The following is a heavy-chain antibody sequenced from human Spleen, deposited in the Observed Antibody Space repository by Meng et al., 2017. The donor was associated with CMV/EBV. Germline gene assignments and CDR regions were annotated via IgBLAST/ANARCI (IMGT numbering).Heavy chain of an antibody. Sequence: GGSLRLSCAASGFTFSGYWMSWVRQAPGRGLEWVANIKQDGSEKYYVDSVKGRFTISRDNAKNSLYLQMNSLRAEDTAVYYCASSYFTYYYDSSGYSHRDLDSFWGQGTLVTVSS. CDR3: ASSYFTYYYDSSGYSHRDLDSF. J-gene: IGHJ4*02. CDR2: IKQDGSEK. D-gene: IGHD3-22*01. CDR1: GFTFSGYW. V-gene: IGHV3-7*01.